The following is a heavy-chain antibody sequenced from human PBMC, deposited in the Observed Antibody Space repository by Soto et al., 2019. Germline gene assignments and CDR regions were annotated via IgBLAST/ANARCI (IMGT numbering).Heavy chain of an antibody. CDR3: AMGRGYRYRES. Sequence: GGSLRLSCTGSGFTFSSYGMSWVRQVPGKGLEWVSFISKGGEATHFADSVKGRFTISRDNSKNKLYLQMNSLRAEDTAVYYCAMGRGYRYRESWGQGDMVSVSS. D-gene: IGHD3-10*01. V-gene: IGHV3-23*01. CDR1: GFTFSSYG. CDR2: ISKGGEAT. J-gene: IGHJ4*02.